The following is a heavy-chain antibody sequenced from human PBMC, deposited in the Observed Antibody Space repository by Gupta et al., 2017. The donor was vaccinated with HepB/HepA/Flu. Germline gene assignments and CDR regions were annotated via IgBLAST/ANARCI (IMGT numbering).Heavy chain of an antibody. V-gene: IGHV4-34*01. Sequence: QVQLQQWGAGLLKPSETLSLTCAVYGGSFSGYYWSWIRQPPGKGLEWIGEINHSGSTNCNPSLKSRVTISVDTSKNQFSRKLSSVTAADTAVYYCARGQRIGTTSVSNWFDPWGQGTLVTVSS. CDR3: ARGQRIGTTSVSNWFDP. J-gene: IGHJ5*02. CDR2: INHSGST. D-gene: IGHD1-7*01. CDR1: GGSFSGYY.